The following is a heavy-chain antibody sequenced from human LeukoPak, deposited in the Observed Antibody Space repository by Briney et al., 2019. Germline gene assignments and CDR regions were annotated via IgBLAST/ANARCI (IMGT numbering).Heavy chain of an antibody. V-gene: IGHV4-59*01. J-gene: IGHJ4*02. CDR2: IYYSGST. CDR1: GGSISGYY. CDR3: ARAVGDYGDYYFDY. Sequence: SETLSLTCTVSGGSISGYYWSWIRQPPGKGLEWIGYIYYSGSTNYNPSLKSRVTISVDTSKNQFSLKLSSVTAADTAVYYCARAVGDYGDYYFDYWGQGTLVTVSS. D-gene: IGHD4-17*01.